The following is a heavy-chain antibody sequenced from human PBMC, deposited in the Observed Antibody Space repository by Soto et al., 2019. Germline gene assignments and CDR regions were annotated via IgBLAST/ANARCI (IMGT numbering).Heavy chain of an antibody. CDR2: LSSAATDA. CDR3: AKGGRTQRTDY. J-gene: IGHJ4*02. CDR1: GFTFSSYA. D-gene: IGHD3-16*01. V-gene: IGHV3-23*01. Sequence: EVQLLESGGVLVQPGGSLRLSCAASGFTFSSYAMTWVRQAPGKGLEWVSSLSSAATDAYYADSVKGRFTISRDNSKNTLYLHMSSLRADDTAVYYCAKGGRTQRTDYWGQRTLVTVSS.